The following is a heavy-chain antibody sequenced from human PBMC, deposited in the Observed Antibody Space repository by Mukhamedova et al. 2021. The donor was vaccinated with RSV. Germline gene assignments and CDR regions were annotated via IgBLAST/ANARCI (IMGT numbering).Heavy chain of an antibody. V-gene: IGHV3-7*01. J-gene: IGHJ3*02. CDR3: ARTSSFAFDI. Sequence: DSVKGRFTMSRDNAQNSLYLQMTSLTAEDTAVYYCARTSSFAFDIWGQGPDVTVSS. D-gene: IGHD6-6*01.